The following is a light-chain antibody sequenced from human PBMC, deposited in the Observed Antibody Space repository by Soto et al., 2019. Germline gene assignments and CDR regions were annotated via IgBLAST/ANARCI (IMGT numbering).Light chain of an antibody. V-gene: IGLV1-47*01. Sequence: QAVVTQPPSASGTPGQRVVISCSGSSSNIGDNSVSWYQQLPGTAPKLLIYTNDQRPPGVPDRFSASKSGTSASLAISGLRSEDEADYHCSTWDDSLNGRVFGGGTKLTVL. J-gene: IGLJ3*02. CDR1: SSNIGDNS. CDR3: STWDDSLNGRV. CDR2: TND.